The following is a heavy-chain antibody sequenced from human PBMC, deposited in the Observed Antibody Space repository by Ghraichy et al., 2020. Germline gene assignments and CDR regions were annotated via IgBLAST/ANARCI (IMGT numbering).Heavy chain of an antibody. J-gene: IGHJ3*02. Sequence: SETLSLTCSVSGGSISNTSSYWGWIRQPPGKGLEWIGFIYYSGNTFYNPSLKSRVTISVDTSKNQFSLRLNSMTAAETAVYYCARHHWRGNDAFDIWGRGSMATVSS. CDR1: GGSISNTSSY. CDR2: IYYSGNT. D-gene: IGHD3-16*01. CDR3: ARHHWRGNDAFDI. V-gene: IGHV4-39*01.